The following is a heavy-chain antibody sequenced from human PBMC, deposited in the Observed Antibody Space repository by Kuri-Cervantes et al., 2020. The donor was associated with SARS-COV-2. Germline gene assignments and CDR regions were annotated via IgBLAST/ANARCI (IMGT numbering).Heavy chain of an antibody. J-gene: IGHJ6*02. Sequence: SQTLSLTCAVYGGSFSGYYWSWIRQPPGKGLEWIGEIKHSGSTNYNPSLKRRVTISVDTSKNQFSLQLNSVTPEDTAVYYCARGATVTTTLNYYYYGMDVWGQGTTVTVSS. D-gene: IGHD4-17*01. CDR2: IKHSGST. CDR3: ARGATVTTTLNYYYYGMDV. V-gene: IGHV4-34*01. CDR1: GGSFSGYY.